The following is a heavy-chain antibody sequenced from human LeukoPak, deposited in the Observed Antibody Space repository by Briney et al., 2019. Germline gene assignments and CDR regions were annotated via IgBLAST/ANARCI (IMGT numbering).Heavy chain of an antibody. CDR1: GYTFTSYD. V-gene: IGHV1-8*01. CDR2: MNPNSGNT. CDR3: ARQSYCSGGSCLNPSDY. D-gene: IGHD2-15*01. Sequence: ASVKVSCKASGYTFTSYDINWVRQATGQGLEWMGWMNPNSGNTGYAQKLQGRVTMTTDTSTSTAYMELRSLRSDDTAVYYCARQSYCSGGSCLNPSDYWGQGTLVTVSS. J-gene: IGHJ4*02.